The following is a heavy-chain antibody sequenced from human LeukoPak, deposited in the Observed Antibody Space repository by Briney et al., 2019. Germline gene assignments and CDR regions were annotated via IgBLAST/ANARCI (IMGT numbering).Heavy chain of an antibody. D-gene: IGHD3-10*01. CDR3: AKGSGYYGSGSYSLDY. Sequence: GGSLRLSCAASGFTFSSYAMSWVRQAPGKGLERVSAISGGGGNTYYADSVKGRFTISRDNSRNTLSLQMNSLRAEDTAVYYCAKGSGYYGSGSYSLDYWGQGTLVTVSS. J-gene: IGHJ4*02. CDR2: ISGGGGNT. CDR1: GFTFSSYA. V-gene: IGHV3-23*01.